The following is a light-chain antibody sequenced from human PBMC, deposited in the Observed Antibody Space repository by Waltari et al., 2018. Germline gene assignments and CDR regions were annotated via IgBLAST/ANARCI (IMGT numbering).Light chain of an antibody. CDR3: SSYADNTVV. V-gene: IGLV2-8*01. CDR2: EVS. Sequence: QSALTQPPSASGSPGPSVTISCTGTSSDYVSWFQHHPGKAPKLMIYEVSKRPSGVPYPFSGSKTGNTASLTVAGLRADDEAHYYCSSYADNTVVFGGGSKLTVL. CDR1: SSDY. J-gene: IGLJ3*02.